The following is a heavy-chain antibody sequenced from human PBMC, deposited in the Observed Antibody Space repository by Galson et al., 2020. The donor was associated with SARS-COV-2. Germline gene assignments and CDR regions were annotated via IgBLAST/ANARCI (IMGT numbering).Heavy chain of an antibody. J-gene: IGHJ4*02. CDR2: IYHSGST. V-gene: IGHV4-38-2*02. CDR1: GYSISSGYY. D-gene: IGHD2-15*01. CDR3: ARAGVVAAIHGVDY. Sequence: SETLSLTCTVSGYSISSGYYWGWIRQPPGQGLAWIGRIYHSGSTYYNPSLKSRVTISVDTSKNQFSLKLSSVTAADTAVYYCARAGVVAAIHGVDYWGQGTLVTVSS.